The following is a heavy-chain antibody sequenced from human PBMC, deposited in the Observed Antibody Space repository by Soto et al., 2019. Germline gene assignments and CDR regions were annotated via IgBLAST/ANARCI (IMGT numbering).Heavy chain of an antibody. D-gene: IGHD2-8*01. Sequence: SVKVSCKASGCTFSSYAISWVRQAPGQGLEWMGGIIPIFGTANYAQKFQGRVTITADESTSTAYMELSSLRSEDTAVYYCDLGAPCTSGVCGPLNAFDIWGQGTMVTVSS. CDR1: GCTFSSYA. J-gene: IGHJ3*02. V-gene: IGHV1-69*13. CDR2: IIPIFGTA. CDR3: DLGAPCTSGVCGPLNAFDI.